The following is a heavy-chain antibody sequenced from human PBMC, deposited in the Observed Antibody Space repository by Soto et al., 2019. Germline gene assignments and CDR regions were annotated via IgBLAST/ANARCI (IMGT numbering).Heavy chain of an antibody. CDR3: ARDPLRTPYYDILTGYYSIGFYYYYYGMDV. CDR2: IKQDGSEK. D-gene: IGHD3-9*01. V-gene: IGHV3-7*05. J-gene: IGHJ6*02. Sequence: VQLVESGGGLVQPGGSLRLSCAASGFTFSSYWMSWVRQAPGKGLEWVANIKQDGSEKYYVDSVKGRFTISRDNAKSSMYLQRNSLRAEDTAVYYCARDPLRTPYYDILTGYYSIGFYYYYYGMDVWGQGTTVTVSS. CDR1: GFTFSSYW.